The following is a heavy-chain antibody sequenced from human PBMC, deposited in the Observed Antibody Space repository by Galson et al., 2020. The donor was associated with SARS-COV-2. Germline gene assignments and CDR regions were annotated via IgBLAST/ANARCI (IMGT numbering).Heavy chain of an antibody. CDR2: IYPGDSDT. D-gene: IGHD2-15*01. CDR3: ARSGESSRYCSGGSCYSRVDY. CDR1: GYSFTNYW. Sequence: GESLKISCKGFGYSFTNYWIGWVRQMPGKGLEWMGIIYPGDSDTRYSPSFQGQVTISADKSISTVYLQWSSLKASDRAMYYCARSGESSRYCSGGSCYSRVDYWGQGTLVIVSS. V-gene: IGHV5-51*01. J-gene: IGHJ4*02.